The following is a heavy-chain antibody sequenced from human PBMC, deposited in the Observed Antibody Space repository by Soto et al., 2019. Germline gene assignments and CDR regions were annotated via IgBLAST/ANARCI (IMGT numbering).Heavy chain of an antibody. Sequence: QVQLQQWGAGLLKPSETLSLTCAVYGGSFSGYYWTWIRQPPGTGLEWIGEINHSGSTNYNPSLKRRVTLSVDTATHQFSLKLTSVTAADTAVYYCARDKITGLFDYWGQGTLVTVSS. CDR2: INHSGST. CDR1: GGSFSGYY. CDR3: ARDKITGLFDY. D-gene: IGHD2-8*02. J-gene: IGHJ4*02. V-gene: IGHV4-34*01.